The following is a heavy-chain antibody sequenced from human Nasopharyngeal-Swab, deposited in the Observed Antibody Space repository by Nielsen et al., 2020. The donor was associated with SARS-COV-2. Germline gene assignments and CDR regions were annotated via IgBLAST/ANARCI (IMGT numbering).Heavy chain of an antibody. CDR1: GGSISGYY. J-gene: IGHJ6*03. D-gene: IGHD6-13*01. V-gene: IGHV4-59*12. CDR3: ARGNGGSSWYVGFWYYYYMDV. Sequence: SETLSLTCTVSGGSISGYYWSWTRQPPGKGLEWIGYIYHSGSSNYNPSLKSRVTISVDTSKNQFSLKLSSVTAADTAVYYCARGNGGSSWYVGFWYYYYMDVWGKGTTVTVSS. CDR2: IYHSGSS.